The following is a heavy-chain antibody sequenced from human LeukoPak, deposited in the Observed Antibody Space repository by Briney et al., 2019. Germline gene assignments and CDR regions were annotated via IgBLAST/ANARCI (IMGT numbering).Heavy chain of an antibody. V-gene: IGHV1-2*02. CDR2: INPNSGGT. CDR1: GYTFTGYY. Sequence: ASVKVSCKASGYTFTGYYMHWVRQAPGQGLEWMGWINPNSGGTNYAQKFQRRVTMTRDTSISTVYMELSRLRSDDTAVYYCARLRDDILTGYFDYWGQGTLVTVSS. D-gene: IGHD3-9*01. CDR3: ARLRDDILTGYFDY. J-gene: IGHJ4*02.